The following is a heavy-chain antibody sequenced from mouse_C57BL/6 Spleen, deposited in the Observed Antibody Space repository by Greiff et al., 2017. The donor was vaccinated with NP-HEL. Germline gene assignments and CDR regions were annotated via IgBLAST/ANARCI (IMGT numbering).Heavy chain of an antibody. CDR1: GFTFSDYG. J-gene: IGHJ4*01. V-gene: IGHV5-17*01. D-gene: IGHD1-1*01. Sequence: EVKLVESGGGLVKPGGSLKLSCAASGFTFSDYGMHWVRQAPEKGLEWVAYISSGSSTIYYADTVKGRFTISRDNAKNTLFLQMTSLRSEDTAMYYCARPHYGSSPYAMDYWGQGTSVTVSS. CDR3: ARPHYGSSPYAMDY. CDR2: ISSGSSTI.